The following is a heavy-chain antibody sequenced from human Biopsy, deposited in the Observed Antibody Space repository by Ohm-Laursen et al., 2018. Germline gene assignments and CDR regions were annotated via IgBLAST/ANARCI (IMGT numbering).Heavy chain of an antibody. CDR2: FAPENGKT. J-gene: IGHJ4*02. D-gene: IGHD1-1*01. Sequence: SVKVSCKVSGYTLTALSMHWVRQAPGRGLEWMGGFAPENGKTIYAQKFQGRITMTEDTSTDTAYMELSSLRSEDTAVCYCAADINVWNVNYWGQGTQVTVSS. CDR1: GYTLTALS. V-gene: IGHV1-24*01. CDR3: AADINVWNVNY.